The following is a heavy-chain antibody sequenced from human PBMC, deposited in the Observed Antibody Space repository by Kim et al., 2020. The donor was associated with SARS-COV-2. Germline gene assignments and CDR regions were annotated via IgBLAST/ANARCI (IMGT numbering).Heavy chain of an antibody. CDR3: ARHSRGDGGHDRHRYF. V-gene: IGHV4-39*01. Sequence: SETLSLTCTVSGASIGSGTYFWAWIRQPQGKGLEWPGSVYYSGSTYDSPSLKSRLTVSVDTSKNQFPLHLSSVTAADTAVYYCARHSRGDGGHDRHRYF. D-gene: IGHD5-12*01. CDR1: GASIGSGTYF. CDR2: VYYSGST. J-gene: IGHJ4*01.